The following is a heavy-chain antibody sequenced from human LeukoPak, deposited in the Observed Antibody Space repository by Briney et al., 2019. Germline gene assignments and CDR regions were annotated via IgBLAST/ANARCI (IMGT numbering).Heavy chain of an antibody. CDR2: IYRSRRT. Sequence: SETLSLTCAVSGYSISSDYYWGWIRQPPGRGLEWIASIYRSRRTYYNPSLKSRVTISLDTSKNQFSLKVNSVTAADTAVYFCARDRGGGSSPIGYWGQGTLVTVSS. CDR1: GYSISSDYY. J-gene: IGHJ4*02. V-gene: IGHV4-38-2*02. D-gene: IGHD6-6*01. CDR3: ARDRGGGSSPIGY.